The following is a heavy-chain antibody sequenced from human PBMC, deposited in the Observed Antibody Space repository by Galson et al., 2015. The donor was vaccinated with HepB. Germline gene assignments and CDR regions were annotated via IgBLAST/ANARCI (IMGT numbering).Heavy chain of an antibody. Sequence: QSGAEVKKPGESLGISCKGSGYSFTSYWISWVRQMPGKGLEWMGRIDPSDSYTNYSPSFQGHVTISADKSISTAYLQWSSLKASDTAMYYCARLRMDQKYCSGGSCRGYWGQGTLVTVSS. CDR2: IDPSDSYT. J-gene: IGHJ4*02. CDR1: GYSFTSYW. D-gene: IGHD2-15*01. CDR3: ARLRMDQKYCSGGSCRGY. V-gene: IGHV5-10-1*01.